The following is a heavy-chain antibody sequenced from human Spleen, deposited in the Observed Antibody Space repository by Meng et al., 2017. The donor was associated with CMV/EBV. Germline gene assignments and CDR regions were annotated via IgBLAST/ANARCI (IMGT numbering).Heavy chain of an antibody. D-gene: IGHD2-2*01. V-gene: IGHV4-31*03. CDR1: GGSISSGGYY. CDR2: IYHSGST. Sequence: SETLSLTCSVSGGSISSGGYYWSWIRQHPGKGLEWIGFIYHSGSTYYNPSLKSRVTISVDTSKNQFSLKLSSVTAADTAVYYCARDGNIVVVPAAIDYWGQGTLVTVSS. CDR3: ARDGNIVVVPAAIDY. J-gene: IGHJ4*02.